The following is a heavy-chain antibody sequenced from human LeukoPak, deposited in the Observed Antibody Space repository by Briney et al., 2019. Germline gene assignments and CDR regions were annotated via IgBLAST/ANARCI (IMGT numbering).Heavy chain of an antibody. J-gene: IGHJ4*02. Sequence: ASVKVSCKASGYTFTSYGISWVRQAPGQGLEWMGWISAYNGNTNYAQKLQGRVTMTTDTSTSTAYMELRILRSDDTAVYYCARDRSCSSTSCYHDYWGQGTLVTVSS. D-gene: IGHD2-2*01. CDR3: ARDRSCSSTSCYHDY. V-gene: IGHV1-18*01. CDR1: GYTFTSYG. CDR2: ISAYNGNT.